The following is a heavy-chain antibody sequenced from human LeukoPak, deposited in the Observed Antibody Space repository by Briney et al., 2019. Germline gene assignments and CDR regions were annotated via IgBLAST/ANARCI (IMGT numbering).Heavy chain of an antibody. CDR3: ARHTYYYGSGNQYNWFDP. CDR1: GGSFSGYY. CDR2: INHSGST. Sequence: SETLSLTCAVYGGSFSGYYWSWIRQPPGKGLEWIGEINHSGSTNYNPSLKSRVTISVDTSKNQFSLKLSSVTAAGTAVYYCARHTYYYGSGNQYNWFDPWGQGTLVTVSS. V-gene: IGHV4-34*01. J-gene: IGHJ5*02. D-gene: IGHD3-10*01.